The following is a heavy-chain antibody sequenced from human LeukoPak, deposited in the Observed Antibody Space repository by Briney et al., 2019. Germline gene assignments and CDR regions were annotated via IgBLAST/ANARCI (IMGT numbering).Heavy chain of an antibody. CDR2: ISGSGGNT. CDR3: AKETPSVPYIVVVQAASPDY. CDR1: GFMFSGYW. V-gene: IGHV3-23*01. J-gene: IGHJ4*02. D-gene: IGHD2-2*01. Sequence: PGGSLRLSCAASGFMFSGYWMHWVRQGPEQGLEWLSAISGSGGNTYYADSVKGRFTICRDNSKNTLYLQMNSLRDEDTAVYYCAKETPSVPYIVVVQAASPDYWGQGTLVTVSS.